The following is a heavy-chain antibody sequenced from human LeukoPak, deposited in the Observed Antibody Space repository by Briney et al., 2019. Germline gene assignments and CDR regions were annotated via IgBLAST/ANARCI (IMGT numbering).Heavy chain of an antibody. D-gene: IGHD5-18*01. J-gene: IGHJ4*02. V-gene: IGHV3-23*01. CDR3: ARDRADGYNYGDYFDN. CDR1: GFTFSSYA. Sequence: GGSLRLSCAASGFTFSSYAMSWVRQAPGKGLEWVSAISGSGGRTYYADSVKGRFTISRDNSKNTVYLQMDSLRAEDTAVYYCARDRADGYNYGDYFDNWGQGTLVTVSS. CDR2: ISGSGGRT.